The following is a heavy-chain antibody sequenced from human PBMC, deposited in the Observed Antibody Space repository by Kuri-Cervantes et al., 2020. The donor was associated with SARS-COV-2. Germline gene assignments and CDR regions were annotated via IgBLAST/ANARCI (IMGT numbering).Heavy chain of an antibody. V-gene: IGHV3-21*01. Sequence: GGSLRLSCAASGFTFSSYSTNWARQAPGKGLEWVSSISSSSSYIYYADSVKGRFTISRDNAKNSLYLQMNSLRAEDTAVYYCARVTTVTEGYWGQGTLVTVSS. J-gene: IGHJ4*02. CDR3: ARVTTVTEGY. CDR2: ISSSSSYI. CDR1: GFTFSSYS. D-gene: IGHD4-11*01.